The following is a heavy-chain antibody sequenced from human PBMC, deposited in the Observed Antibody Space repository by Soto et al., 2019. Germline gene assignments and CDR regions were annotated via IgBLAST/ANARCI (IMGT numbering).Heavy chain of an antibody. CDR3: AKGGDSSSWKNWFAP. D-gene: IGHD6-13*01. CDR2: ISGSGSSI. J-gene: IGHJ5*02. V-gene: IGHV3-23*01. CDR1: GFTFSNYA. Sequence: EVQLLESGGGLVQPGGSLRLSCAASGFTFSNYAMTWVRQAPGKGLEWVSGISGSGSSIYYADSVKGRFTISRDNSKNTLHLQMNSLRAENTAVYYCAKGGDSSSWKNWFAPWGQGTLVTVSS.